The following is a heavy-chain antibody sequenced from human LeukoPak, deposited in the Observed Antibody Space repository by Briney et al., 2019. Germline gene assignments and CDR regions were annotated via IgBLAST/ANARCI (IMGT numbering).Heavy chain of an antibody. CDR3: SWSGYYTGNYYYYMDV. CDR2: ISGRDGST. V-gene: IGHV3-23*01. Sequence: GGSLRLSCAASGFTFSTYAMSWVRQAPGEGLEWVSGISGRDGSTYYADSVKGRFTISRDNSKNTLYLQMNSLRAEDTAVYYCSWSGYYTGNYYYYMDVWGKGTTVTVSS. D-gene: IGHD3-3*01. CDR1: GFTFSTYA. J-gene: IGHJ6*03.